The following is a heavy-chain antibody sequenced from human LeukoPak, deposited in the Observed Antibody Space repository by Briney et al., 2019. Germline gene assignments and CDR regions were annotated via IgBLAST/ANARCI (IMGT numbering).Heavy chain of an antibody. V-gene: IGHV1-69*13. J-gene: IGHJ6*02. D-gene: IGHD5-12*01. CDR3: AREVATIDYYYYGMDV. CDR1: GGTFSSYA. CDR2: IIPIFGTA. Sequence: SVKVSCTASGGTFSSYAISWVRQAPGQGLEWMGGIIPIFGTANYAQKFQGRVTITADESTSTAYMELSSLRSEDTAVYYCAREVATIDYYYYGMDVWGQGTTVTVSS.